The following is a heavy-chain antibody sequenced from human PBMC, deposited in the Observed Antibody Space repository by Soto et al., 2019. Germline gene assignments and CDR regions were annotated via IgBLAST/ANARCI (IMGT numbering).Heavy chain of an antibody. Sequence: SVKVSCKASGGTFSSYAISWVRQAPGQGLEWMGRIIPILGIANYAQKFQGRVTITADKSTSTAYMELSSLRSEDTAVYYCARALGRPDAVPRAFDIWGQGTMVTVSS. CDR3: ARALGRPDAVPRAFDI. CDR2: IIPILGIA. D-gene: IGHD1-1*01. J-gene: IGHJ3*02. V-gene: IGHV1-69*04. CDR1: GGTFSSYA.